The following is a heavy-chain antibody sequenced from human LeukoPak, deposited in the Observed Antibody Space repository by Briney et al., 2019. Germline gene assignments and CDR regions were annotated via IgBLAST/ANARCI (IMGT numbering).Heavy chain of an antibody. CDR2: IKQDGSEK. D-gene: IGHD6-13*01. CDR3: ARGGSKSAQQLVDY. Sequence: PGGSLRRSCAASGFTFSSYWMSWVRQAPGQGLEWVANIKQDGSEKYYVDSVKGRFTISRDNAKNSLYLQMNSLRAEDTAVYYCARGGSKSAQQLVDYWGQGTLVTVSS. CDR1: GFTFSSYW. V-gene: IGHV3-7*01. J-gene: IGHJ4*02.